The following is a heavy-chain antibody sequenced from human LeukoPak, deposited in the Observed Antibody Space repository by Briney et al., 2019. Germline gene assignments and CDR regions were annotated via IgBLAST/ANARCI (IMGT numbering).Heavy chain of an antibody. Sequence: QSGGSLRLSCAASGFTFSNYEMHWVRQAPGKGLEWVSAISGSGGSTYYADSVKGRLTISRDNSKSTLYMQMNSLRAEDTAVHYCAKKTHPDRYGYYFDYWGQGTLVTVSS. J-gene: IGHJ4*02. CDR2: ISGSGGST. CDR3: AKKTHPDRYGYYFDY. V-gene: IGHV3-23*01. D-gene: IGHD5-18*01. CDR1: GFTFSNYE.